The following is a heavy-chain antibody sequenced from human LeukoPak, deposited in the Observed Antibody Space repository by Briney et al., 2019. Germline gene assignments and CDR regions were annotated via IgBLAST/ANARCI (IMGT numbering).Heavy chain of an antibody. CDR1: GGSISSSSYY. CDR2: IYYSGST. CDR3: YSGSRYYFDY. Sequence: PSETLSLTCTVSGGSISSSSYYWGWIRQPPGKGLEWIGSIYYSGSTYYNPSLKSRVTISVDTSKNQFSLKLSSVTAADTAVYYCYSGSRYYFDYWGQGTLVTVSS. D-gene: IGHD5-12*01. J-gene: IGHJ4*02. V-gene: IGHV4-39*07.